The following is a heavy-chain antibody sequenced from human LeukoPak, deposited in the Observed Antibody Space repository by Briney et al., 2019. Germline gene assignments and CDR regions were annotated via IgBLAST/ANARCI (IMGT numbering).Heavy chain of an antibody. CDR1: GYTFTVYS. V-gene: IGHV7-4-1*02. CDR2: ITTSTGKP. Sequence: ASVKVSCKASGYTFTVYSINWLRQAPGQGLEWMGWITTSTGKPTYAQGFTGRFVFSLDTSASTTYLHINSLKAEDTAVYYCARDASMINLDYWGQGSLVTVSS. D-gene: IGHD3-16*01. CDR3: ARDASMINLDY. J-gene: IGHJ4*02.